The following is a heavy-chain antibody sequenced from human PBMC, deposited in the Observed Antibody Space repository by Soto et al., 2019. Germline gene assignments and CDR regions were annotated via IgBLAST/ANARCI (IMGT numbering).Heavy chain of an antibody. D-gene: IGHD3-10*01. CDR3: AKDGYYGSGIYYYYYMDV. J-gene: IGHJ6*03. Sequence: EVQLVESGGGLVQPGRSLRLSCAASGFTFDDYAMHWVRQAPGKGLVWVSGISWNSGSIGYADSVKGRFIITKDNAKNSLYLQMNSLRAEDTALYYCAKDGYYGSGIYYYYYMDVWGKGTTVTVSS. CDR2: ISWNSGSI. CDR1: GFTFDDYA. V-gene: IGHV3-9*01.